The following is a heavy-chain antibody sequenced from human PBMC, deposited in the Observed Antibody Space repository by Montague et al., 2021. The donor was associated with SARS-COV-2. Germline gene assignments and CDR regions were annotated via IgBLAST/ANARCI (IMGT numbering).Heavy chain of an antibody. V-gene: IGHV4-34*01. D-gene: IGHD2-2*01. J-gene: IGHJ6*03. CDR2: INHSGST. Sequence: SETLSLTCAVYGGSFSGYYWSWIRQPPGKGLEWIGEINHSGSTNYNPSLKSRVTISVDTSKNQFSLKLSSVTAADTAVYYCARGDIVVVPAALGIDFYYYYYMDVWGKGTTVTVSS. CDR3: ARGDIVVVPAALGIDFYYYYYMDV. CDR1: GGSFSGYY.